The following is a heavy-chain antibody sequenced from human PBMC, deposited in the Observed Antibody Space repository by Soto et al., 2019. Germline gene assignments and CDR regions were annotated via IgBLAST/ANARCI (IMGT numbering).Heavy chain of an antibody. CDR1: GYTFTSYD. CDR2: MNPNSGNT. J-gene: IGHJ4*02. CDR3: ARDNAIGSGSLPYY. Sequence: ASVKVSCKASGYTFTSYDINWVRQATGQGLEWMGRMNPNSGNTGYAQKFQGRVTMTRNTSISTAYMELSSLRSEDTAVYYCARDNAIGSGSLPYYWGQGTLVTVSS. V-gene: IGHV1-8*01. D-gene: IGHD3-10*01.